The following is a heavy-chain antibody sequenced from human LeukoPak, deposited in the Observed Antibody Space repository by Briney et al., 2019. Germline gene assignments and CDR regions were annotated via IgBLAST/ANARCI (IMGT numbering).Heavy chain of an antibody. D-gene: IGHD6-13*01. CDR3: ARAYSSSWHKGGAFDI. CDR1: GFTVSSNY. V-gene: IGHV3-66*01. J-gene: IGHJ3*02. Sequence: GGSLRHSCAASGFTVSSNYMSWVRQAPGKGLEWVSVIYSGGSTYYADSVKGRFTISRDNSKNTLYLQMNSLRAEDTAVYYWARAYSSSWHKGGAFDIWGQGTMVTVSS. CDR2: IYSGGST.